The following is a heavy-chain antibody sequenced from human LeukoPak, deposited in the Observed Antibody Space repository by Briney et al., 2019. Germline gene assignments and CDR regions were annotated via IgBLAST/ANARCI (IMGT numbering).Heavy chain of an antibody. J-gene: IGHJ4*02. Sequence: SQTLSLTCTVSDASITSGAYYWSWIRQLPGKGLEWLGYICYSGSTYYNPSLKSRVTISVDTSESQFSLKLRSVTAADTAVYYCAAIVVVTTAIDYWGQGTLVTVSS. CDR3: AAIVVVTTAIDY. V-gene: IGHV4-31*03. CDR2: ICYSGST. CDR1: DASITSGAYY. D-gene: IGHD2-2*01.